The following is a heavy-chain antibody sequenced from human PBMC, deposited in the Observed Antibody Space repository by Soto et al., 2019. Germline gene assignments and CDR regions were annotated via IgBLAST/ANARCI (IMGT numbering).Heavy chain of an antibody. J-gene: IGHJ4*02. V-gene: IGHV1-24*01. D-gene: IGHD3-16*02. CDR3: ATFETFGGVIDHTPFDY. Sequence: ASAKVSSKYCRYTLNELSMHLFRQTHGKWLECMLAFDPADGQTIYAQQVPGRVTMPEDTSTGTAYRELSSLRSEDTAVYYCATFETFGGVIDHTPFDYWGQGTLVTVSA. CDR2: FDPADGQT. CDR1: RYTLNELS.